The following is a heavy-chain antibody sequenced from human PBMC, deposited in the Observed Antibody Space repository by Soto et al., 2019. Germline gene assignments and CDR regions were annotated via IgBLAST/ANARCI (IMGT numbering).Heavy chain of an antibody. CDR3: ARSLGGGRCDY. V-gene: IGHV3-48*02. J-gene: IGHJ4*02. CDR1: GFSVINYD. CDR2: ITSNAKTI. D-gene: IGHD3-16*01. Sequence: EVQLVESGGGVVQPGGSLRLSCAASGFSVINYDMVWVRKAPGKGLECISFITSNAKTISYVDAVKGRFTISRDNAKNSVNLQMNSLRDEDTAVYYCARSLGGGRCDYWGPGTLVTVSS.